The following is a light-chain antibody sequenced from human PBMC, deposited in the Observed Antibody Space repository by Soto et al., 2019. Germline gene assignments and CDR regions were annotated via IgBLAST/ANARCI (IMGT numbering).Light chain of an antibody. Sequence: EIVLTQSPATLSLSPGDRATLSCRASQTVSSYLAWYRQKPGQAPRLLIYDASNRATDIPTRFSGSGSGTNFTLTISHLEPEDLAVYYCQQRSSWPLTFGGGPKVEIK. CDR3: QQRSSWPLT. J-gene: IGKJ4*01. CDR1: QTVSSY. CDR2: DAS. V-gene: IGKV3-11*01.